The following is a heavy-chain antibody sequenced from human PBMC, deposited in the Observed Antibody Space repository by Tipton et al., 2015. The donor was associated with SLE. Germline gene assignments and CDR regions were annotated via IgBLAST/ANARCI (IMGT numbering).Heavy chain of an antibody. CDR3: ARHNYYASVSLTWGYFDY. CDR2: INHSGST. Sequence: TLSLTCAVYGGSFSGYYWSWIRQPPGKGLEWIGEINHSGSTNYNPSLKSRVTISVDTSKNQFSLRLSSVTAADTAVYYCARHNYYASVSLTWGYFDYWGQGTPVTVSS. V-gene: IGHV4-34*01. CDR1: GGSFSGYY. D-gene: IGHD3-10*01. J-gene: IGHJ4*02.